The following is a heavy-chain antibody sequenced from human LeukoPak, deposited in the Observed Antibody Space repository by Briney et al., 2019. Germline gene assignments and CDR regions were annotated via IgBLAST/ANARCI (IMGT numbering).Heavy chain of an antibody. J-gene: IGHJ4*02. V-gene: IGHV3-11*06. CDR2: ICTASDNT. Sequence: GGSLRLSCAASGFTFSDYCMSWIRQAPGKGLEWVAYICTASDNTNYADSVKGRFTISRDNSKNTLCLQMNSLRPEDTAVYYCAKGPSPFGYWGQGTLVTVSS. CDR1: GFTFSDYC. CDR3: AKGPSPFGY.